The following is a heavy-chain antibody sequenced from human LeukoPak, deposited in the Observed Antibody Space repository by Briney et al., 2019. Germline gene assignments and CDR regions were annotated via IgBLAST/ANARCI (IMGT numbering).Heavy chain of an antibody. CDR1: GGTFSSYA. J-gene: IGHJ4*02. CDR3: ARGPRYSGTYS. D-gene: IGHD1-26*01. CDR2: IIPIFGTA. V-gene: IGHV1-69*05. Sequence: SVKVSCKASGGTFSSYAISWVRQAPGQGLEWMGEIIPIFGTANYAQKFQGRVTITTEDSTSPAYMELSSLRSEDPAVYYCARGPRYSGTYSWGQGTLVTVSS.